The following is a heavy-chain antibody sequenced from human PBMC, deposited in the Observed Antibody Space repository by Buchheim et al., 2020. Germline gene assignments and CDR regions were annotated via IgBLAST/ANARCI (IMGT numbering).Heavy chain of an antibody. J-gene: IGHJ4*02. CDR2: ISYDGSNK. CDR3: AKDNGDYYNRYYFDY. CDR1: GFTFSSYG. V-gene: IGHV3-30*18. Sequence: QVQLVESGGGVVQPGRSLRLSCAASGFTFSSYGMHWVRQAPGKGLEWVAVISYDGSNKYYADSVKGRFTISRDNSKNKLYLQMNSLRAEDTAVYYCAKDNGDYYNRYYFDYWGQGTL. D-gene: IGHD4-17*01.